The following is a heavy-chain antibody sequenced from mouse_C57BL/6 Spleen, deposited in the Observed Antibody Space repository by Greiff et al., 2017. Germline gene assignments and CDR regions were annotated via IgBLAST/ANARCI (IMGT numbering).Heavy chain of an antibody. V-gene: IGHV8-5*01. CDR1: GFSLSTSNMG. CDR2: LWWTADK. J-gene: IGHJ3*01. CDR3: AQKGSEWFAY. Sequence: QVQLQQSGPGLLQPSQTLSMTCSFSGFSLSTSNMGIGWIRQPSGQGLEWLAYLWWTADKYYNPSMKSRLTISQETSSNPVLFKSTSVDTADTATYCCAQKGSEWFAYWGQGTLVTVSA.